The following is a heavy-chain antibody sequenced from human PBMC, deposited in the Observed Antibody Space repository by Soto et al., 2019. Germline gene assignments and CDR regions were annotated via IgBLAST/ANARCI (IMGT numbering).Heavy chain of an antibody. CDR1: GGSISSYY. J-gene: IGHJ4*02. Sequence: QVQLQESGPGLVKPSETLPLTCTVSGGSISSYYWSWIRQPPGKGLEWIGYIYYSGSTNYNPSLKRRITISVATSKNQFSLQLSSVTAADTAVYYCARGGYYYGSGRPHDYWGQGTLVTVSS. CDR2: IYYSGST. V-gene: IGHV4-59*08. D-gene: IGHD3-10*01. CDR3: ARGGYYYGSGRPHDY.